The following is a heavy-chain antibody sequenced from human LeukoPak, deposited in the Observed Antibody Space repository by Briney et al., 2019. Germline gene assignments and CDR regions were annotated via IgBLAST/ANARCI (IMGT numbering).Heavy chain of an antibody. D-gene: IGHD3-10*01. V-gene: IGHV1-3*01. CDR2: INAGNGNT. J-gene: IGHJ4*02. CDR1: GYTFTNYA. Sequence: ASVKVSCKASGYTFTNYAMHWVRQAPGQRLEWMGWINAGNGNTKYSQKSQGRVTITRDTSASTAYMELSSLRSEDTAVYYCARDRLYGSGSYYIDYWGQGTLVTVSS. CDR3: ARDRLYGSGSYYIDY.